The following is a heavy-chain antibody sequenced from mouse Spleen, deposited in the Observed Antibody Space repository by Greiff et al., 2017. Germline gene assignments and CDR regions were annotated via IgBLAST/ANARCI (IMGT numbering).Heavy chain of an antibody. CDR1: GFSLTNYA. V-gene: IGHV2-4-1*01. J-gene: IGHJ4*01. D-gene: IGHD2-4*01. CDR3: ASLYYDYDAGFGGY. Sequence: QVQLKESGPGLVAPSQSLSITCTVSGFSLTNYAVHWVRQSPGKGLEWLGVIWSDGSTDYNAAYISRLSISKDNSKSQVFFKMNSLQADDTAIYYCASLYYDYDAGFGGYWGQGTSVTVSS. CDR2: IWSDGST.